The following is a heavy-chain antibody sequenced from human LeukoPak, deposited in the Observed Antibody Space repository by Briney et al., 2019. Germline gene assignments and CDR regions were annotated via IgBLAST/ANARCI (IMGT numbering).Heavy chain of an antibody. Sequence: GGSLRLSCAASGFTFSSYSMNWVRQAPGKGLEWVSSISSSSSYIYYADSVKGRFTISRDNAKNSLYLQMDSLRAEDTAVYYCAKQPILSGYYSSNYYYYGMDVWGQGTTVTVSS. CDR3: AKQPILSGYYSSNYYYYGMDV. J-gene: IGHJ6*02. V-gene: IGHV3-21*04. CDR2: ISSSSSYI. CDR1: GFTFSSYS. D-gene: IGHD3-9*01.